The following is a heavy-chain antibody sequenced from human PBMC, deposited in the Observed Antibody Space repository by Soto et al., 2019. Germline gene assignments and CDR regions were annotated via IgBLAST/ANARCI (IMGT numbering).Heavy chain of an antibody. CDR1: GFTVSSNY. J-gene: IGHJ6*02. D-gene: IGHD4-17*01. Sequence: GGSLRLSCAASGFTVSSNYMSWVRQAPGKGLEWVSVIYSGGSTYYADSVKGRFTISRDNSKNTLYLQMNSLRAEDTAVYYCARALYGIYYYYGMDFWGQGTTVTVSS. V-gene: IGHV3-53*01. CDR3: ARALYGIYYYYGMDF. CDR2: IYSGGST.